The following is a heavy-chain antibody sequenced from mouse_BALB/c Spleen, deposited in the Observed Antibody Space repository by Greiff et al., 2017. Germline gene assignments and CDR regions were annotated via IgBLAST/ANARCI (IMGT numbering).Heavy chain of an antibody. V-gene: IGHV5-6-5*01. CDR1: GFTFSSYA. D-gene: IGHD2-14*01. Sequence: EVKLVESGGGLVKPGGSLKLSCAASGFTFSSYAMSWVRQTPEKRLEWVASISSGGSTYYPDSVKGRFTISRDNARNILYLQMSSLRSEDTAMYYCARGGEVPYYYAMDYWGQGTSVTVSS. CDR3: ARGGEVPYYYAMDY. CDR2: ISSGGST. J-gene: IGHJ4*01.